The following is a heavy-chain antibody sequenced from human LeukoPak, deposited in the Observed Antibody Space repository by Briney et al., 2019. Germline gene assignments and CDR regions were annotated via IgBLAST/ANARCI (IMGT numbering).Heavy chain of an antibody. V-gene: IGHV4-39*01. CDR3: ASWDDH. J-gene: IGHJ5*02. D-gene: IGHD1-26*01. CDR2: IYDSGST. CDR1: GGSIRSSYYY. Sequence: SETLSLTCTVSGGSIRSSYYYWGWIRQPPGKGLEWIGSIYDSGSTYYNPSLKSRVTISVDTSKNQFSLKLNSVTAADTAVYYCASWDDHWGQGTLVTVSS.